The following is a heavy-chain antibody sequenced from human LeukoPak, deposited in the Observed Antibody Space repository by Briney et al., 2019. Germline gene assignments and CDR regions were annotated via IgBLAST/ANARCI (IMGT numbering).Heavy chain of an antibody. J-gene: IGHJ6*02. V-gene: IGHV3-30-3*01. CDR2: ISYDGSNK. CDR1: GFTFSSYA. Sequence: GGSLRLSCAASGFTFSSYAMHWVRQAPGKGLEWVAVISYDGSNKYYADSVKGRFTISRDNSKNTLYLQMNSLRAEDTAVYYCARGRRLLLRFGMDVWGQGTTVTVSS. D-gene: IGHD3-10*01. CDR3: ARGRRLLLRFGMDV.